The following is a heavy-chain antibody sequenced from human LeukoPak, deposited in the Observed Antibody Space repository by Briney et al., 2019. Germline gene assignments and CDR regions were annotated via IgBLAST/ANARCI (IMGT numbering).Heavy chain of an antibody. D-gene: IGHD7-27*01. CDR3: ARDGPTNFYYYYGMDV. CDR1: GFTFSSYW. J-gene: IGHJ6*02. V-gene: IGHV3-7*01. Sequence: GSLRLSCAASGFTFSSYWMSWVRQAPGKGLEWVANIKQDGSGKYYVDSVKGRFTISRDNAKNSLYLQMNSLRAEDTAVYYCARDGPTNFYYYYGMDVWGQGTTVTVSS. CDR2: IKQDGSGK.